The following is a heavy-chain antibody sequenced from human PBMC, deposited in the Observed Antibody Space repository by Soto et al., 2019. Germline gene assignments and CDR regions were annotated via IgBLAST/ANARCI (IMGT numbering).Heavy chain of an antibody. D-gene: IGHD1-1*01. CDR1: GFTFDDYG. CDR3: ARISPYNYVMDV. V-gene: IGHV3-20*04. CDR2: INWNGGST. Sequence: GGSLRLSCAASGFTFDDYGMSWVRQAPGKGLEWVSGINWNGGSTGYADSVKTRLTISKDTSKNQVVLTMTDVDPVDTATYYCARISPYNYVMDVWGQGTTVTVSS. J-gene: IGHJ6*02.